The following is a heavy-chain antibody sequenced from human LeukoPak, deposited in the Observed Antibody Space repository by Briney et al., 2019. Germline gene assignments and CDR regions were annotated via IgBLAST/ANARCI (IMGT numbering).Heavy chain of an antibody. CDR1: GGSISSYY. CDR3: ARDCYGDSFDY. D-gene: IGHD4-17*01. V-gene: IGHV4-59*01. Sequence: PSETLSLTCTVSGGSISSYYWSWIRQPPGKGLEWIGYIYYSGSTNYNPSLKSRVTISVDTSKNQFSLKLSSVTAADTAVYYCARDCYGDSFDYRGQGTLVTVSS. CDR2: IYYSGST. J-gene: IGHJ4*02.